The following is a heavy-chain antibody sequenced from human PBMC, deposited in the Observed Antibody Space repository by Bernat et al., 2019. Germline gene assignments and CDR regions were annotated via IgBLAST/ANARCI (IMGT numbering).Heavy chain of an antibody. D-gene: IGHD2-21*02. CDR3: AKDRRVVTGVGRQNFDH. Sequence: EVQLLESGGGLVQPGGSLRLSCAASGFTFSNYAMSWVRQAPGKGLEWVSTISGSGDSTYYADSVKGRFTISRDNSKNTMFLQMNSLRAEDKALYYCAKDRRVVTGVGRQNFDHWGQGSLVTVSS. CDR1: GFTFSNYA. CDR2: ISGSGDST. V-gene: IGHV3-23*01. J-gene: IGHJ4*02.